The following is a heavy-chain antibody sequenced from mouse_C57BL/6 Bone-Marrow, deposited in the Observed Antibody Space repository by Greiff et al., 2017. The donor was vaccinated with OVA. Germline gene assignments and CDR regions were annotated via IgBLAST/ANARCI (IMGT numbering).Heavy chain of an antibody. CDR2: FNPSTGGT. J-gene: IGHJ3*01. V-gene: IGHV1-42*01. D-gene: IGHD2-3*01. CDR1: GYSFTGYY. Sequence: EVMLVESGPELVKPGASVKISCKASGYSFTGYYMNWVKQSPEKSLEWIGEFNPSTGGTTYNQKFKAKATLTVDKSASTAYMQLKSLTSEDSAVYYCARGGGYSWFAYWGQGTLVTVSA. CDR3: ARGGGYSWFAY.